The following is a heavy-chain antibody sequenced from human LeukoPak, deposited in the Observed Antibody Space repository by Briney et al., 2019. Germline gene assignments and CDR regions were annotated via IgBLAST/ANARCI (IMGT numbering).Heavy chain of an antibody. J-gene: IGHJ4*02. CDR1: GFTFSSYS. D-gene: IGHD3-22*01. CDR2: ISSSSSYI. V-gene: IGHV3-21*01. Sequence: GGSLRLSCAASGFTFSSYSMNWVRQAPGKGLEWVSSISSSSSYIYYADSVKGRFTISRDNAKNSLYLQMNSLRAEDTAVYYCARDLNYYDSSGYWGQGTLVTVSS. CDR3: ARDLNYYDSSGY.